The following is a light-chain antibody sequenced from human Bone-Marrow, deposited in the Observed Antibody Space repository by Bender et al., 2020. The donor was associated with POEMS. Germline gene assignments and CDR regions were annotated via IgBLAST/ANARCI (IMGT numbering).Light chain of an antibody. J-gene: IGLJ3*02. CDR3: SAWDDSLSGWV. CDR2: DNN. CDR1: SSNIGAGSH. V-gene: IGLV1-40*01. Sequence: QSVLTQPPSVSGAPGQRVTISCTGSSSNIGAGSHVHWYQQLPGSAPKLLVYDNNIRPSGVPDRFSASKSGTSASLAISELQSEDEALYYCSAWDDSLSGWVFGGGTKLTVL.